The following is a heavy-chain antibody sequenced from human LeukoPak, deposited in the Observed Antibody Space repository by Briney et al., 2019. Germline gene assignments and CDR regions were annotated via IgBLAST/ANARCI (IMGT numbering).Heavy chain of an antibody. D-gene: IGHD3-22*01. V-gene: IGHV3-33*01. J-gene: IGHJ4*02. Sequence: GRSLRLSCAASGFTFSSYGMHWVRQAPGKGLEWVAVIWYDGSNKYYADSVKGRFTISRDNSKNTLYLQMNSLRAEDTAVYYCARGPMIVVVISLDLDYWGQGTLVTVSS. CDR2: IWYDGSNK. CDR3: ARGPMIVVVISLDLDY. CDR1: GFTFSSYG.